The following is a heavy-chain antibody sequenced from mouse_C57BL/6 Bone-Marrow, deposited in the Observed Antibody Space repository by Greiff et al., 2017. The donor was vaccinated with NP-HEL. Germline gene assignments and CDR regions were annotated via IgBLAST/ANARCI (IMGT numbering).Heavy chain of an antibody. CDR3: ARADYDWYFDV. CDR1: GYTFHSYW. Sequence: VQLQQPGAELVKPGASVKLSCKASGYTFHSYWMHWVKQRPGQGLEWIGMIHPNSGSTNYNEKFKSKATLTVDKSSSTAYMQLSSLTSEDSAVYYCARADYDWYFDVWGTGTTVTVSS. CDR2: IHPNSGST. V-gene: IGHV1-64*01. J-gene: IGHJ1*03. D-gene: IGHD2-4*01.